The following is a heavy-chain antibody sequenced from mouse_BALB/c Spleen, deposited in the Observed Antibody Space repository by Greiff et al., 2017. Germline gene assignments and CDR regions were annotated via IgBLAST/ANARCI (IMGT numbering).Heavy chain of an antibody. CDR3: AREDWDAHYYAMDY. CDR1: GYTFTSYY. Sequence: QVQLQQSGPELVKPGASVRISCKASGYTFTSYYIHWVKQRPGQGLEWIGWIYPGNVNTKYNEKFKGKATLTADKSSSTAYMQLSSLTSEDSAVYFCAREDWDAHYYAMDYWGQGTSVTVSS. CDR2: IYPGNVNT. V-gene: IGHV1S56*01. D-gene: IGHD4-1*01. J-gene: IGHJ4*01.